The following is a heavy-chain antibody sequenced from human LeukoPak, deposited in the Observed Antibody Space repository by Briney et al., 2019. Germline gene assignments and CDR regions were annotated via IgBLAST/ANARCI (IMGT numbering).Heavy chain of an antibody. V-gene: IGHV3-23*01. CDR3: AKAYAFVGANYFDY. CDR2: IGDTT. CDR1: GFTFSTNA. D-gene: IGHD1-26*01. J-gene: IGHJ4*02. Sequence: GGSLRLSCAASGFTFSTNAMSWVRQAPGKGLEWVSAIGDTTYYADSVKGRFTISRDNSKNTLYLQMNNLRAEDAAIYYCAKAYAFVGANYFDYWGQGTLVTVSS.